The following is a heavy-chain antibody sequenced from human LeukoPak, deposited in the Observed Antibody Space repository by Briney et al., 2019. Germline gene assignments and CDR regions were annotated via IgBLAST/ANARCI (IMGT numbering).Heavy chain of an antibody. J-gene: IGHJ6*03. Sequence: SETLSLTCTVSGGSISSYYWSWIRQPPGKGPERPGYIYYSGSTNYNPSLKSRVTISVDPSQNQFSLKLSCGSAADTAVYYCARVTGGSSTSCSRIRYYYYYMDVWGKGTTVTVSS. CDR3: ARVTGGSSTSCSRIRYYYYYMDV. CDR1: GGSISSYY. CDR2: IYYSGST. V-gene: IGHV4-59*01. D-gene: IGHD2-2*01.